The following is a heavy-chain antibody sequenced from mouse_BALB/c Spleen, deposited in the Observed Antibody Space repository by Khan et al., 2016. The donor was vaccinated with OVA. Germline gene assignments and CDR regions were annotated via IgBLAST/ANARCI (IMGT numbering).Heavy chain of an antibody. D-gene: IGHD1-1*01. CDR2: INPSTDYT. V-gene: IGHV1-7*01. CDR1: GYTFTSYW. CDR3: VNHGSRSAWFTY. J-gene: IGHJ3*01. Sequence: QVQLQQSGAELAKPGASVKMSCKASGYTFTSYWMHWVKQRPGQGLEWIGYINPSTDYTEYNQKFKDKATLTADKSSSTAYMQLTSLTSEDSAVYYCVNHGSRSAWFTYWGQGTLVTVSA.